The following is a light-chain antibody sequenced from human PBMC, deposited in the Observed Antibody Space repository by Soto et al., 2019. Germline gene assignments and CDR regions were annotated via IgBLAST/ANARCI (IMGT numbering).Light chain of an antibody. J-gene: IGKJ3*01. V-gene: IGKV2-28*01. Sequence: DIVMTQSPLSLPVTPGEPAYISCRSSQSLLRVNGYNYLDWYLQKPGQSPQLLIYLGSNRASGVPDRFSGSGSGSDFTLKISRVEAEDVGVYYCMQSLQTPFTFGPGTKVDIK. CDR2: LGS. CDR3: MQSLQTPFT. CDR1: QSLLRVNGYNY.